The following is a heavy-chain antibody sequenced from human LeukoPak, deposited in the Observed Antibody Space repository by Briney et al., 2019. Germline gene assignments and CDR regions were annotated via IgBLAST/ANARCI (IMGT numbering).Heavy chain of an antibody. CDR3: ARDRSGWYPHYYYYGMDV. CDR2: IKQDGSEK. D-gene: IGHD6-19*01. Sequence: GGSLRLSCAASGFTFGSYWMSWVRQAPGKGLEWVANIKQDGSEKYYVDSVKGRFTISRDNAKNSLYLQMNSLRAEDTAVYYCARDRSGWYPHYYYYGMDVWGQGTTVTVSS. V-gene: IGHV3-7*01. J-gene: IGHJ6*02. CDR1: GFTFGSYW.